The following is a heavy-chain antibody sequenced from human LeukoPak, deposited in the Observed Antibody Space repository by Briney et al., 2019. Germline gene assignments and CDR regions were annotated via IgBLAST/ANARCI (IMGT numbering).Heavy chain of an antibody. CDR1: GFMFDDYA. CDR3: VREQFSHTSNYFDN. Sequence: GESLRISCAASGFMFDDYAMHWVRQVPGRGLEWVSLISGDAVSSFYTDSVKGRFTISRDNNNSSLSLQMRRLTTEDTAFYYCVREQFSHTSNYFDNWGQGILVTVSS. V-gene: IGHV3-43*02. D-gene: IGHD5-24*01. CDR2: ISGDAVSS. J-gene: IGHJ4*02.